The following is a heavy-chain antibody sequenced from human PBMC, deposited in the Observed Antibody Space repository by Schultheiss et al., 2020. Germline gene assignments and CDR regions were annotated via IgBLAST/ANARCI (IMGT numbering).Heavy chain of an antibody. CDR1: GFTFSSYW. V-gene: IGHV3-23*01. CDR3: AREGGGAARIYYYYGRDV. CDR2: IMASGSNT. Sequence: GESLKISCAASGFTFSSYWMHWVRQAPGKGLVWVSSIMASGSNTYYAGSVKGRFTISRDNSKNTVFLEMNSLRAEDTAIYYCAREGGGAARIYYYYGRDVWGQGTTVTVSS. J-gene: IGHJ6*02. D-gene: IGHD6-13*01.